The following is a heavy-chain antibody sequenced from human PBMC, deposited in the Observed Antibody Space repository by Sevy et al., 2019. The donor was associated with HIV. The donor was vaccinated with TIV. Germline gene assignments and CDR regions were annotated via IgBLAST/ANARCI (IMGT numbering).Heavy chain of an antibody. V-gene: IGHV3-13*01. Sequence: GGSLRLSCAASGFTFSSYDMHWVRQATGKGLEWVSAIGTAGDTYYPGSVKGRFTISRENAKNSLYLQMNSLRVGDTAVYYCARYNWNDETFDYWGQGTLVTVSS. CDR1: GFTFSSYD. CDR2: IGTAGDT. D-gene: IGHD1-20*01. J-gene: IGHJ4*02. CDR3: ARYNWNDETFDY.